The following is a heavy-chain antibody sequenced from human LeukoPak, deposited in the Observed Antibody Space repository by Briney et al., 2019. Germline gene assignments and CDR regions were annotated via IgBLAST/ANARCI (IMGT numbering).Heavy chain of an antibody. V-gene: IGHV3-53*01. CDR2: IYSGGST. J-gene: IGHJ4*02. Sequence: GGSLRLSCAASGLTVSSNYMSWVRQAPGKGLEWVSVIYSGGSTYYADSVRGRFTISRDNSKNTLYLQMNSLGAEDTAVYYCARVSYYDSSGYYFLSYVGYWGQGTLVTVSS. CDR3: ARVSYYDSSGYYFLSYVGY. CDR1: GLTVSSNY. D-gene: IGHD3-22*01.